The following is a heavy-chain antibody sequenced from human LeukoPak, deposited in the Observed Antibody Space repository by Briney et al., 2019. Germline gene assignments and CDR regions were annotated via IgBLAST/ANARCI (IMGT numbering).Heavy chain of an antibody. CDR2: IRYDGSNK. J-gene: IGHJ5*02. Sequence: GGSLRLSCAASGFTFSSYGMHWVRQAPGKGLEWVAFIRYDGSNKYYADSVKGRFTISRDNAKNSLYLQMNSLRAEDTAVYYCARGVLTVAGRRSWFDPWGQGTLVTVSS. CDR3: ARGVLTVAGRRSWFDP. V-gene: IGHV3-30*02. CDR1: GFTFSSYG. D-gene: IGHD6-19*01.